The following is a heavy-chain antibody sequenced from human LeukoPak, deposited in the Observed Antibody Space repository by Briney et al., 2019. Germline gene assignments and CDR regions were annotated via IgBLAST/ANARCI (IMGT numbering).Heavy chain of an antibody. Sequence: GGSLRLSCAASGFTFSSYWMSWVRQAPGKGLEWVANIKQDGSEKYYVDSVKGRFTISRDNAKNSLYLQMNSLRAEDTAVYYCARDQYSGYLYYYYYYYMDVWGKGTTVTVSS. V-gene: IGHV3-7*01. CDR3: ARDQYSGYLYYYYYYYMDV. J-gene: IGHJ6*03. CDR2: IKQDGSEK. D-gene: IGHD5-12*01. CDR1: GFTFSSYW.